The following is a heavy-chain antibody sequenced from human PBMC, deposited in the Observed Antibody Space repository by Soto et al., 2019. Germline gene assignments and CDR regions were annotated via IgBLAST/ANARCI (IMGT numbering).Heavy chain of an antibody. CDR2: IYHSGST. CDR1: GGSVSGSYY. V-gene: IGHV4-61*01. J-gene: IGHJ4*02. D-gene: IGHD3-3*01. CDR3: ARDGGAEWLLWDY. Sequence: QVQLQESCPGLVKPSETLSLTCTVSGGSVSGSYYWTWIRQPPGKGLEWIGYIYHSGSTNYNPSLKSRVTISIDTSKNQFSLKLRSVTAADTAVYYCARDGGAEWLLWDYWGQGSLVTVSS.